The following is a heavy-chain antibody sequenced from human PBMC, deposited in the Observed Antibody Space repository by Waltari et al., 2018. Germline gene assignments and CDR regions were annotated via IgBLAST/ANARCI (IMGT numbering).Heavy chain of an antibody. CDR3: VKDNSHCGKFLDS. V-gene: IGHV3-30*18. D-gene: IGHD2-15*01. CDR2: ISFDGKET. J-gene: IGHJ4*02. Sequence: QVRLIESGGGAVQPGGSLRLSCFASGFTFSQYGMHWVRRAPGKGLEWLTLISFDGKETYYGDSAEGRFTISRDNSRDTLYLQLDNLRVEDTAEYYCVKDNSHCGKFLDSWGPGAQVIVFS. CDR1: GFTFSQYG.